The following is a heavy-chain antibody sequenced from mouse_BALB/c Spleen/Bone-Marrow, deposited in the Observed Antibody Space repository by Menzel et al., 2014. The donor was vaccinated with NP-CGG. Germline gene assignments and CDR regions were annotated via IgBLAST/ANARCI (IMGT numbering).Heavy chain of an antibody. CDR2: ISNGGGST. CDR1: GFTFSDYY. Sequence: DVQLQESGGGLVQPGGSLKLSCATSGFTFSDYYMYWVRQTPGKRLEWVAYISNGGGSTYYPDTVKGRFTISRDNAKNILYLQMSRLKSEDTAMYYCARGGIYYGMDYWGQGTSVTVSS. V-gene: IGHV5-12*02. J-gene: IGHJ4*01. CDR3: ARGGIYYGMDY.